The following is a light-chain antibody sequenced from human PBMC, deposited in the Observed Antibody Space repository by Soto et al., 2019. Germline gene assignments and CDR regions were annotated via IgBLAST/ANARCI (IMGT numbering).Light chain of an antibody. V-gene: IGKV1-39*01. CDR3: QQSYSTPRT. CDR1: QSIISY. CDR2: AAS. Sequence: DIQMTQSPSSLSASVGDRVTITCRSSQSIISYLNWYQQKPGKAPKLLIYAASSMQSGVPSRFSGSGSGTDFTLTISSLQPEDFATYYCQQSYSTPRTFGHGTKVEIK. J-gene: IGKJ1*01.